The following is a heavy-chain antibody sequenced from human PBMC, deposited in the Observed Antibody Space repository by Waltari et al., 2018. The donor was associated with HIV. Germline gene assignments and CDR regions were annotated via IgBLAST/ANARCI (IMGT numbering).Heavy chain of an antibody. D-gene: IGHD5-12*01. CDR3: ARVVGYNYYQAAHFDY. CDR1: GGPISSRGYY. J-gene: IGHJ4*02. CDR2: IYYSGST. V-gene: IGHV4-31*03. Sequence: QVQLQESGPGLVKPSQTLSLTCTVSGGPISSRGYYWSWIRPPPGKGLEWIGYIYYSGSTYYNPSLKSRVTISVDTSKNQFSLKLSSVTAADTAVYYCARVVGYNYYQAAHFDYWGQGTLVTVSS.